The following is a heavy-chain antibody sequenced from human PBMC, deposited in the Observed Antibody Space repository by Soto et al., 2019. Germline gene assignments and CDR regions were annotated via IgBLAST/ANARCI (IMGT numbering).Heavy chain of an antibody. CDR1: GGSFDAYA. CDR2: IIPVVDVT. D-gene: IGHD1-1*01. V-gene: IGHV1-69*02. CDR3: ARSGTLDY. Sequence: QGQLVQSGAEVKKPGSSVRVSCKASGGSFDAYAINWVRQAPGQGLEWMGRIIPVVDVTNHGRRFQGRLTITADKSTTTAYMELNSLTSEDTAIYYCARSGTLDYWGQGTLVTVSS. J-gene: IGHJ4*02.